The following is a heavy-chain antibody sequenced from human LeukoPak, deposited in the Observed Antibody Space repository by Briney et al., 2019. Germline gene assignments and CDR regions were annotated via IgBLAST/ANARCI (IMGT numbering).Heavy chain of an antibody. Sequence: GGSLRLSCAASGFTFGSYAMSWVRQAPGKGLEWVSAISGSGGSTYYADSVKGRFTISRDNSKNTLYLQMNSLRAEDTAVYYCAKDLTMTTVTSFDYWGQGTLVTVSS. D-gene: IGHD4-17*01. CDR3: AKDLTMTTVTSFDY. J-gene: IGHJ4*02. CDR2: ISGSGGST. V-gene: IGHV3-23*01. CDR1: GFTFGSYA.